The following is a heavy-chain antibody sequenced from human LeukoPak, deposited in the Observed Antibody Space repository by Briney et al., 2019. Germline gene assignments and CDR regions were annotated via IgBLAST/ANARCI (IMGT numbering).Heavy chain of an antibody. CDR2: ISGSGERT. CDR3: TKGTIWLPFDY. D-gene: IGHD5-18*01. V-gene: IGHV3-23*01. Sequence: PGWSLRVSCAASGFTFSNYAMSWAHEAPGNALDRVSAISGSGERTYYAEPVKGRFTIYSDNCKNTLYLQMNRLRAEDTAVYYCTKGTIWLPFDYWGQGTLVTVSS. CDR1: GFTFSNYA. J-gene: IGHJ4*02.